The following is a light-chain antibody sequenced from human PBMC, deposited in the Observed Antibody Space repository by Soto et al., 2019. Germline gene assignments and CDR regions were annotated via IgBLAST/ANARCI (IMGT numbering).Light chain of an antibody. J-gene: IGLJ2*01. CDR2: DVS. V-gene: IGLV2-14*01. Sequence: QSALTQPASVSGSPGQSITISCTGTSSDVGGYNYVSWYQQHPGKAPKLMIYDVSNRPSGVSNRFSGSKSGNMASLTISGLQAEDEADYYCSSYTSSSTLIGGGTKLTVL. CDR3: SSYTSSSTL. CDR1: SSDVGGYNY.